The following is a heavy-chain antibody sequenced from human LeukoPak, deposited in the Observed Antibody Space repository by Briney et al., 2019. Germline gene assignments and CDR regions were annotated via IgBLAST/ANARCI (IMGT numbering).Heavy chain of an antibody. CDR2: INYSGST. Sequence: SETLSLTCAVSGGSISNYYLNWIRQPPGKGLEWIGYINYSGSTNYNPSLKSRVTISIDTSKNQFSLKLSSVTAADTAVYYGARDYFTSYYYYGMDVWGQGTTVTVSS. J-gene: IGHJ6*02. CDR3: ARDYFTSYYYYGMDV. CDR1: GGSISNYY. D-gene: IGHD2/OR15-2a*01. V-gene: IGHV4-59*01.